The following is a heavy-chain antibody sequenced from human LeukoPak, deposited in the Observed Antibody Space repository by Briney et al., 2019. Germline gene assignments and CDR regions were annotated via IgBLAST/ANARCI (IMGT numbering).Heavy chain of an antibody. D-gene: IGHD6-13*01. Sequence: SETLSLTCAVYGGSFSGYSWSWIRQPPGKGLEWIGYIYHSGSTYYNPSLKSRVTISVDRSKNQFSLKLSSVTAADTAVYYCARIAAGSNYYFDYWGQGTLVTVSS. V-gene: IGHV4-30-2*01. CDR1: GGSFSGYS. J-gene: IGHJ4*02. CDR3: ARIAAGSNYYFDY. CDR2: IYHSGST.